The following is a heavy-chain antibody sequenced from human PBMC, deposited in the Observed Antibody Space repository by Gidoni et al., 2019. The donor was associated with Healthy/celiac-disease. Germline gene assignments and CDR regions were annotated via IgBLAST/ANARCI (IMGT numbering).Heavy chain of an antibody. CDR2: IKQDGSEK. D-gene: IGHD3-3*01. J-gene: IGHJ3*02. Sequence: EVQLVAPGGGLVQPGGALGPSRAASGFTFSSYWISWVRQAPGKGLEWVANIKQDGSEKYYVDSVKGRFTISRDNAKNSLYLQMNSLRAEDTAVYYCARDARKITIFGVVTDDAFDIWGQGTMVTVSS. V-gene: IGHV3-7*03. CDR3: ARDARKITIFGVVTDDAFDI. CDR1: GFTFSSYW.